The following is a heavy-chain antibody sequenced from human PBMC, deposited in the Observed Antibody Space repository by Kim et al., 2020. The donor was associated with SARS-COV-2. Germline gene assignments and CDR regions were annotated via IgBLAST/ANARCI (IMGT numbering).Heavy chain of an antibody. CDR3: ARREGGSNYFDY. V-gene: IGHV4-59*08. D-gene: IGHD1-26*01. J-gene: IGHJ4*02. Sequence: NNPALKSRVTMSVDTAKNQFSLKLSSVTAADTAVYYCARREGGSNYFDYWGQGTLVTVSS.